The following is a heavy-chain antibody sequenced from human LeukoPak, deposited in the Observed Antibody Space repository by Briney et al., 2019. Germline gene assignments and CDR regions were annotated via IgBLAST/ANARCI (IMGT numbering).Heavy chain of an antibody. CDR2: ISWNSGSI. J-gene: IGHJ4*02. CDR1: GFTFDDYA. V-gene: IGHV3-9*01. D-gene: IGHD6-6*01. Sequence: GRSLRLSCAASGFTFDDYAMHWVRQAPGKGLEWVSGISWNSGSIGYADSVKGRFTISRDNAKNSLYLQMNSLRAEDTALYCCAKGFVSSIAAVGYWGQGTLVTVSS. CDR3: AKGFVSSIAAVGY.